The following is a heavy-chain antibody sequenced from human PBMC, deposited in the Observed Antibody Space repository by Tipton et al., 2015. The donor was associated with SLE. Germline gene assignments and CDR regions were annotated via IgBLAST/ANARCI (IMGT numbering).Heavy chain of an antibody. Sequence: SLRLSCIASGFTFSDFGMYWVRQAPGKGLEWVAGIWYDGSNKYYAESVKGRFTISRDNSKNTLFLQMNSLRAEDTSVYYCAASIAALTPFDYWGQGTLVTVSS. CDR2: IWYDGSNK. D-gene: IGHD6-6*01. CDR1: GFTFSDFG. V-gene: IGHV3-33*07. J-gene: IGHJ4*02. CDR3: AASIAALTPFDY.